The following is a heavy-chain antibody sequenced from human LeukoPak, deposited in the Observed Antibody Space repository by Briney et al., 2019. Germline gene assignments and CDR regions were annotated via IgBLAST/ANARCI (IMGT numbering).Heavy chain of an antibody. J-gene: IGHJ4*02. D-gene: IGHD3-3*01. Sequence: SVKVSCKAYGGTFSSYAISWVRQAPGQGLEWMGGIIPIFGTANYAQKFQGRVTITADESTSTAYMELSSLRSEDTAVYYCARGDFWSGYTYYFDYWGQGTLVTVSS. CDR2: IIPIFGTA. CDR3: ARGDFWSGYTYYFDY. V-gene: IGHV1-69*13. CDR1: GGTFSSYA.